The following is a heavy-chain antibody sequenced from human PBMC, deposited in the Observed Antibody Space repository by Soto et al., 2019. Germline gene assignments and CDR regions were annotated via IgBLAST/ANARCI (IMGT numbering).Heavy chain of an antibody. CDR3: ARDLRPNPSWDAFDI. V-gene: IGHV1-69*13. Sequence: GASVKVSCKASGGTFSSYAISWVRQAPGQGLEWMGGIIPIFGTANYAQKFQGRVTITADESTSTAYMELSSLRSEDTAVYYCARDLRPNPSWDAFDIWGQGTMVTVSS. CDR1: GGTFSSYA. J-gene: IGHJ3*02. CDR2: IIPIFGTA. D-gene: IGHD6-6*01.